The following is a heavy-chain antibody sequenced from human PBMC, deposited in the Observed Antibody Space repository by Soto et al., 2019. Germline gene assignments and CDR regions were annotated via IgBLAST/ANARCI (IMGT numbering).Heavy chain of an antibody. V-gene: IGHV3-23*01. CDR1: GFTFSSYA. CDR2: ISGSGGST. Sequence: EVQLLESGGGLVQPGGSLRLSCAASGFTFSSYAMSWVRQAPGKGLEWVSAISGSGGSTYYADSVKGRFTISRDNSKNTLYLQRNSLRAEDTAVYYCAKSLFIRPYYFDYWGQGTLVTVSS. D-gene: IGHD3-16*02. J-gene: IGHJ4*02. CDR3: AKSLFIRPYYFDY.